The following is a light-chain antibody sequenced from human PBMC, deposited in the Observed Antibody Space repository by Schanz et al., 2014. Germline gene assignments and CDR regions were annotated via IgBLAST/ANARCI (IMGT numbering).Light chain of an antibody. V-gene: IGKV3-20*01. Sequence: EIVLTQSPGTLSLSPGERATLSCRASQGVTSRYLAWYQQKPGQAPRLLIYGASSRATGIPDRFSGSGSGTDFTLTISRLEPEDFAVYYCQQYGSSLMYTFGQGTKVEIK. CDR3: QQYGSSLMYT. CDR2: GAS. CDR1: QGVTSRY. J-gene: IGKJ2*01.